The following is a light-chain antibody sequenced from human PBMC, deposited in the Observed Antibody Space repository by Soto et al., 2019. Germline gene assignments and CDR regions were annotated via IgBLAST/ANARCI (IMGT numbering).Light chain of an antibody. CDR1: QSVLYNYDNKNY. J-gene: IGKJ4*01. CDR3: QQYYSVPPT. V-gene: IGKV4-1*01. CDR2: WAS. Sequence: DIVMTQSRESLAVSLGERAAINCKSSQSVLYNYDNKNYLGWYQKKPGQPPKLLIYWASTRESGVPDRFSGSGSGTDFTLAISSLQAEDVAVYYCQQYYSVPPTFGGGTKVEIK.